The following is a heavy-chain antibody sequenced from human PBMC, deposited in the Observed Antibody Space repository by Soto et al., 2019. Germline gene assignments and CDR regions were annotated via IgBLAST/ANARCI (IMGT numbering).Heavy chain of an antibody. CDR2: IFSSGTT. J-gene: IGHJ5*02. Sequence: PSETLSLTCTVSGDSISSGNHYWSWIRQPPGKGLEWIGYIFSSGTTYYNPSLKSRLTISLDTSKNQFSLKLSSVTAADTSVYYCATTDYGTSYFDPWGQGSLVTVSS. V-gene: IGHV4-30-4*01. CDR1: GDSISSGNHY. CDR3: ATTDYGTSYFDP. D-gene: IGHD3-10*01.